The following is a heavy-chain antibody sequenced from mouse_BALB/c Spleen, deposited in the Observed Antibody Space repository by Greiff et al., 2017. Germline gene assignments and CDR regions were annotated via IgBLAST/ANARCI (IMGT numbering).Heavy chain of an antibody. J-gene: IGHJ4*01. V-gene: IGHV5-6-5*01. Sequence: EVQVQESRGGLVTPGGCLTLSCAASGFSFTSYAMSWVRQPPGKRLEWVASICSGGSTSYPDSVKGRFTISRDNARNILYLQMSSLRSEDTAMYYCARGDWDGAMDYWGQGTSVTVSS. CDR3: ARGDWDGAMDY. CDR2: ICSGGST. CDR1: GFSFTSYA. D-gene: IGHD4-1*01.